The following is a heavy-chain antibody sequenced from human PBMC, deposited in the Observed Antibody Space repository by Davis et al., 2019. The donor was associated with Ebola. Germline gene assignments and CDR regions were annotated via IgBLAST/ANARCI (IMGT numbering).Heavy chain of an antibody. CDR2: IHSRGGT. V-gene: IGHV3-66*01. Sequence: GESLKIPCEVSGFPVTHNYMAWVRQAPGKGLDWVAVIHSRGGTYYADAMEDRFTISIDKSKNSLYLQMNSLRREDTAVYYCARVGRLFGVVVDDFWGQGTQVTVSS. CDR1: GFPVTHNY. D-gene: IGHD3-3*01. J-gene: IGHJ4*02. CDR3: ARVGRLFGVVVDDF.